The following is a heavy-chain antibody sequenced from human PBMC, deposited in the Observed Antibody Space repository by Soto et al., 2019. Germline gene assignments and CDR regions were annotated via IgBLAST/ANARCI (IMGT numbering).Heavy chain of an antibody. J-gene: IGHJ6*02. D-gene: IGHD4-4*01. CDR1: GFTFDNYG. V-gene: IGHV3-23*01. CDR2: ITGAGGST. Sequence: GGSLRLSCAASGFTFDNYGMSWVRQAPGKGLEWIGAITGAGGSTYNADSVKGRFTISRDNSKKTVYLQVDSLRVEDTAVYYCAKGHSDSFGNYDYFGMDVWGQGTTVTVSS. CDR3: AKGHSDSFGNYDYFGMDV.